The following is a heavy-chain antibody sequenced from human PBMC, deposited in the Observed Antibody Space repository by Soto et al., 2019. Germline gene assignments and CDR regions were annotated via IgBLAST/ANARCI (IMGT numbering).Heavy chain of an antibody. CDR2: ITWNSASV. CDR1: GFIFDDFA. V-gene: IGHV3-9*01. J-gene: IGHJ6*02. D-gene: IGHD2-8*01. Sequence: PGGALRLSCAASGFIFDDFAMHWVRQAPGKGLEWVSSITWNSASVAYADSVKGRFTISRDNAKNSLYLQMNNLRPEDAALYYCAKEVYGMGYYYYGMDVLGQGTTVTVSS. CDR3: AKEVYGMGYYYYGMDV.